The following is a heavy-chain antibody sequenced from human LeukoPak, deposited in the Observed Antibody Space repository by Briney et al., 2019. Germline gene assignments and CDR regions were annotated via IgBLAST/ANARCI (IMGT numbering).Heavy chain of an antibody. D-gene: IGHD3-16*01. CDR2: LRGDGET. Sequence: GGSLTLSCAASGFTFSSYAMSWVRQAPARGLEWVSSLRGDGETFYIDSVKGRLTLSRDESRNTVYLQLNNLRVEDTAVYFCAKASWVSRADAVWGQGTLVTVSS. J-gene: IGHJ4*02. CDR3: AKASWVSRADAV. V-gene: IGHV3-23*01. CDR1: GFTFSSYA.